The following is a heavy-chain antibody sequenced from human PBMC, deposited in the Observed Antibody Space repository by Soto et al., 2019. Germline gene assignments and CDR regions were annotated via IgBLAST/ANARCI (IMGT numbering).Heavy chain of an antibody. D-gene: IGHD5-12*01. Sequence: PGGSLRLSCAASGFTFSSYAMSWVRQAPGKGLEWVSAISGSGGSTYYADSVKGRFTISRDNSKNTLYLQMNGLRAEDTAVYYCAKDPRGYSGYDLIGNDYWGQGTLVTVSS. CDR3: AKDPRGYSGYDLIGNDY. J-gene: IGHJ4*02. CDR2: ISGSGGST. V-gene: IGHV3-23*01. CDR1: GFTFSSYA.